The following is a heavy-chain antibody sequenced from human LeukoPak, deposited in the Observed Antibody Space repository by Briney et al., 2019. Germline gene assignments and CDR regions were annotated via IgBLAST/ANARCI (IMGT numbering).Heavy chain of an antibody. CDR3: ARDFYDGFALDY. CDR1: GFTFSSYG. D-gene: IGHD2/OR15-2a*01. Sequence: GRSLRLSCAASGFTFSSYGMHWVRQAPGKGLEWVAVISYDGSNKYYADSVKGRFTISRDNSKNTLYLQMDNLRAEDTGVYYCARDFYDGFALDYWGQGTLVTVSS. CDR2: ISYDGSNK. V-gene: IGHV3-30*03. J-gene: IGHJ4*02.